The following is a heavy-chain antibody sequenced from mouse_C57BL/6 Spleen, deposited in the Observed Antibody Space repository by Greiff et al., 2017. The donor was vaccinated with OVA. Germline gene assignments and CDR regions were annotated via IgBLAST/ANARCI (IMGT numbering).Heavy chain of an antibody. CDR1: GYTFTSYG. J-gene: IGHJ2*01. CDR3: ARGDSSGPLFDY. CDR2: IYPRSGNT. V-gene: IGHV1-81*01. D-gene: IGHD3-2*02. Sequence: VQLQQSGAELARPGASVKLSCKASGYTFTSYGISWVKQRTGQGLEWIGEIYPRSGNTYYNEKFKGKATLTADKSSSTAYMELRSLTSEDSAVYVCARGDSSGPLFDYWGQGTTLTVSS.